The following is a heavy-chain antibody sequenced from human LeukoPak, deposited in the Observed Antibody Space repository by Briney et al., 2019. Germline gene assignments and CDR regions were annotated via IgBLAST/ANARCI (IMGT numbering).Heavy chain of an antibody. CDR2: INHSGST. J-gene: IGHJ6*03. CDR3: ARGQGGGYSTFLYYMDV. V-gene: IGHV4-34*01. D-gene: IGHD4-23*01. CDR1: GGSFSGYY. Sequence: KPSETLSLTCAVYGGSFSGYYWSWIRQPPEKGLEWIGEINHSGSTNYNASLKSRATISADTSKNQFSLKLSSVTAADTAVYYCARGQGGGYSTFLYYMDVWGKGTTVTVSS.